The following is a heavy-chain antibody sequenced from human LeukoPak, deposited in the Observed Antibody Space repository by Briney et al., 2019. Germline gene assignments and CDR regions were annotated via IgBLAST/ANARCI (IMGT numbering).Heavy chain of an antibody. CDR1: GGTFSIYA. J-gene: IGHJ4*02. V-gene: IGHV1-69*01. CDR3: ARLPGGGGSADY. D-gene: IGHD1-14*01. Sequence: SVTVSCKASGGTFSIYAISWVRQAPGQGLGWVGGIIPIFGTANYAQKFQGRVTITADESTSTAYMELSSLRSEDTAVYYCARLPGGGGSADYWGQGTLVTVSS. CDR2: IIPIFGTA.